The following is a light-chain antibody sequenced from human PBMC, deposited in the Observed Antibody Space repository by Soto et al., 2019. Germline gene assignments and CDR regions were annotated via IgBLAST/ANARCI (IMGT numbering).Light chain of an antibody. CDR3: QVWDSGTDHAV. CDR1: NIGSQS. Sequence: SYELTQPPSASVAPGQSARITCGGNNIGSQSVHWYQQKPGQAPVLVVYDDNDRPSGIPEGFSGSKSGNTATLSITRVGAGDEADYYCQVWDSGTDHAVFGGGTKLTVL. CDR2: DDN. V-gene: IGLV3-21*02. J-gene: IGLJ2*01.